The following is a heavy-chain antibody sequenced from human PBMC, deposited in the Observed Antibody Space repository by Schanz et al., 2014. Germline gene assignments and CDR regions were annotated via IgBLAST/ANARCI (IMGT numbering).Heavy chain of an antibody. J-gene: IGHJ6*02. CDR1: GFTFSSYV. CDR2: ISASGDST. V-gene: IGHV3-23*04. Sequence: DVQVVESGGGFVQPGGSLRLSCAASGFTFSSYVMNWVRQAPGRGLEWVSFISASGDSTSYADSVKGRFTISRDNSKNTLYLQMNSLRDEDTAMYYCARRVPYSFGLDVWGQGATVTVSS. CDR3: ARRVPYSFGLDV.